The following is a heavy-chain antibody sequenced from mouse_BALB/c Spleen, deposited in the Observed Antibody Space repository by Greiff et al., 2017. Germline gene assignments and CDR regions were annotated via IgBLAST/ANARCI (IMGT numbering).Heavy chain of an antibody. CDR2: INPSNGRT. J-gene: IGHJ4*01. CDR1: GYTFTSYW. Sequence: QVHVKQPGAELVKPGASVKLSCKASGYTFTSYWMHWVKQRPGQGLEWIGEINPSNGRTNYNEKFKSKATLTVDKSSSTAYMQLSSLTSEDSAVYYCARPLTGKDAMDYWGQGTSVTVSS. V-gene: IGHV1S81*02. D-gene: IGHD4-1*01. CDR3: ARPLTGKDAMDY.